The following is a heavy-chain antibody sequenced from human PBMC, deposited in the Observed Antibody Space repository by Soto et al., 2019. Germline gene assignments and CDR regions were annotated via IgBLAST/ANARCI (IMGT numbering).Heavy chain of an antibody. Sequence: EVRLVESEGGLVQPGGSLSLSCAASGFTFSYYWMHWVRQAPGQGLLWVSRIHSDGSSTTYADSVKGRFTISRDNAKNTVSLQMNSLIVEDTGVYFCARGDRGAFDLWGQGTMVTVSS. CDR3: ARGDRGAFDL. CDR1: GFTFSYYW. D-gene: IGHD2-21*02. CDR2: IHSDGSST. V-gene: IGHV3-74*01. J-gene: IGHJ3*01.